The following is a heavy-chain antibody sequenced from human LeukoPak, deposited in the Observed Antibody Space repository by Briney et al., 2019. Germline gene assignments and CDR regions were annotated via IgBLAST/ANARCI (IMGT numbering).Heavy chain of an antibody. D-gene: IGHD2-2*02. V-gene: IGHV1-46*01. CDR2: INPSGGST. CDR3: ARGSAAIRGPYYFDY. CDR1: GYTFTTYY. J-gene: IGHJ4*02. Sequence: ASVKVSCKASGYTFTTYYMHWVRQAPGQGLEWMGIINPSGGSTTYAQNFQGRVTMTRNTSISTAYMELSSLRSEDTAVYYCARGSAAIRGPYYFDYWGQGTLVTVSS.